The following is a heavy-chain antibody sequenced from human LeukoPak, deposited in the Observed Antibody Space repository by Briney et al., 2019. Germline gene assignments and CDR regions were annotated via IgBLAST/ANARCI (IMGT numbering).Heavy chain of an antibody. CDR2: IIPIFGTA. CDR1: GGTFSSYA. J-gene: IGHJ6*03. D-gene: IGHD2-15*01. CDR3: ARDLGVVAAAYYYYYMGV. V-gene: IGHV1-69*05. Sequence: ASVKVSCKASGGTFSSYAISWVRQAPGQGLEWMGRIIPIFGTANYAQKFQGRVTVTTDESTSTAYMELSSLRSEDTAVYYCARDLGVVAAAYYYYYMGVWGKGTTVTVSS.